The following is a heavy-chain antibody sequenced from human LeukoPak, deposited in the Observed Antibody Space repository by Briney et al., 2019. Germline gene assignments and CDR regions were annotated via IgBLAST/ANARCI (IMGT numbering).Heavy chain of an antibody. D-gene: IGHD2-8*01. V-gene: IGHV3-74*01. CDR2: IIGDGTRT. Sequence: GGSLRLSCAASGFIFSYYWMHWVRQGSGKGPVWVSRIIGDGTRTDYADSVKGRFTISRDNAKSTLYLQMNSLTVEDTAVYYCLRVDDTNGHNWFDPWGQGTLVTVSS. CDR1: GFIFSYYW. CDR3: LRVDDTNGHNWFDP. J-gene: IGHJ5*02.